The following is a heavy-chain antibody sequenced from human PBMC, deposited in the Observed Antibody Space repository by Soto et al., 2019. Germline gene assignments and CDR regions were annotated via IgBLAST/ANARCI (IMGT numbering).Heavy chain of an antibody. CDR2: IIPILGIA. CDR1: GGTLSSYT. V-gene: IGHV1-69*02. CDR3: ARSYDILTGYHYYYGMDV. J-gene: IGHJ6*02. Sequence: GASVKVSCKASGGTLSSYTISWVRQAPGQGLEWMGRIIPILGIANYAQKFQGRVTITADKSTSTAYMELSSLRSEDTAVYYCARSYDILTGYHYYYGMDVWGQGTTVTVSS. D-gene: IGHD3-9*01.